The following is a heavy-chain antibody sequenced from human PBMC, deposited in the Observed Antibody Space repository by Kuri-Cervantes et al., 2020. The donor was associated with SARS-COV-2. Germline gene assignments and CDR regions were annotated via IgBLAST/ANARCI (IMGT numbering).Heavy chain of an antibody. V-gene: IGHV3-48*02. CDR3: ARDGSDDFWSGHELGMDV. J-gene: IGHJ6*02. CDR2: ISSSSSTI. D-gene: IGHD3-3*01. Sequence: GESLKISCAASGFTFSSYSMNWVRQAPGKGPEWVSYISSSSSTIYYADSVKGRFTISRDNAKNSLYLQMSSLRDEDTAVYYCARDGSDDFWSGHELGMDVRGQGTTVTVSS. CDR1: GFTFSSYS.